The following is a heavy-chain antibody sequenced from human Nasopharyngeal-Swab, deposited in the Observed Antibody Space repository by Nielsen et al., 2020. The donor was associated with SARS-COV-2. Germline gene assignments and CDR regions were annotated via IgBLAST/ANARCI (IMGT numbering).Heavy chain of an antibody. D-gene: IGHD3-22*01. V-gene: IGHV3-21*04. CDR2: ISSSSSYI. J-gene: IGHJ4*02. CDR3: AKDSTMISY. Sequence: GESLKISCAASGFTFSSYSMNWVRQAPGKGLEWVSSISSSSSYIYYADSVKGRFTISRDNAKNSLYLQMNSLRVEDTAVYYCAKDSTMISYWGQGTLVTVSS. CDR1: GFTFSSYS.